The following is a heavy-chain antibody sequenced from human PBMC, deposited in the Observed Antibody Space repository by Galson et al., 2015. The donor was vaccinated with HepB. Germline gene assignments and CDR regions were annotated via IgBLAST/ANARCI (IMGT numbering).Heavy chain of an antibody. J-gene: IGHJ6*02. CDR2: IHDSGIT. Sequence: ETLSLTCTVSGGYINTYYWIWVRQPPGKGLEWIGLIHDSGITNYNPSLKSRVTMSIDRSKNQFSLKVISVTAADTAVYYCAREMGARGYFNYYGMDIWGQGTTVTVSS. CDR3: AREMGARGYFNYYGMDI. CDR1: GGYINTYY. D-gene: IGHD3-22*01. V-gene: IGHV4-59*12.